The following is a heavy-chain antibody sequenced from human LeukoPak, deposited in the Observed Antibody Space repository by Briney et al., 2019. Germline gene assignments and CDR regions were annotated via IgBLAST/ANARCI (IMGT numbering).Heavy chain of an antibody. CDR2: IIPTFGAA. Sequence: SLKVSCKASRVAFSSYAIGWVCQAPQQRLEWMGGIIPTFGAANSAQRFQGRVTITADESTSTAYMELSSLRSEDTAVYYCASPSRPIGIVVVPAAYYYYGMDVWGQGTTVTVSS. J-gene: IGHJ6*02. CDR3: ASPSRPIGIVVVPAAYYYYGMDV. V-gene: IGHV1-69*01. CDR1: RVAFSSYA. D-gene: IGHD2-2*01.